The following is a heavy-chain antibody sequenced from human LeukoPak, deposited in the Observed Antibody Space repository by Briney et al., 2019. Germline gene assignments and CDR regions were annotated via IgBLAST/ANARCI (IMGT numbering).Heavy chain of an antibody. Sequence: PSETLSLTCAVYGGSFSGYYWSWIRQPPGKGLEWIGEINRSGSTNYNPSLKSRVTISVDTSKNQFSLKLSSVTAADTAVYYCASSAGWRSGYFDYWGQGSLVTVSS. CDR3: ASSAGWRSGYFDY. CDR2: INRSGST. D-gene: IGHD2-15*01. J-gene: IGHJ4*02. V-gene: IGHV4-34*09. CDR1: GGSFSGYY.